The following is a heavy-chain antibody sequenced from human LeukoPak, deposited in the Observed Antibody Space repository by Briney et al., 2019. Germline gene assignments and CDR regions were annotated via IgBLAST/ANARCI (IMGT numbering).Heavy chain of an antibody. D-gene: IGHD3-3*01. Sequence: SETLSLTXAVSGYSISSGYYWGWIRHPPGKGLECIGSIYHSGSTYYNPSLKSRVTISVDTSKNQFSLKLSSVTAADTAVYYCAGVLRFLEWLPAFDYWGQGTLVTVSS. CDR3: AGVLRFLEWLPAFDY. CDR2: IYHSGST. V-gene: IGHV4-38-2*01. J-gene: IGHJ4*02. CDR1: GYSISSGYY.